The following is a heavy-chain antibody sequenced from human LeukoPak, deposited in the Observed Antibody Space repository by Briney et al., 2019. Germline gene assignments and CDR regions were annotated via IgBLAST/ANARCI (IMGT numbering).Heavy chain of an antibody. Sequence: GRSLRLSCAASGFTFDDYAMHWVRQAPGKGLEWVSDISWNSGSIGYADSVKGRFTISRDNAKNSLYLQMNSLRAEDTALYYCAKDISPVEGSGSYPDYWGQGTLVTVSS. D-gene: IGHD3-10*01. J-gene: IGHJ4*02. V-gene: IGHV3-9*01. CDR2: ISWNSGSI. CDR1: GFTFDDYA. CDR3: AKDISPVEGSGSYPDY.